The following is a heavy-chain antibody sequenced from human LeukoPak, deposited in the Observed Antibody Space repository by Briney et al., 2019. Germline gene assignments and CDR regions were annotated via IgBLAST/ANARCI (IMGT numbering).Heavy chain of an antibody. Sequence: SQTLSLPCAISGDSLSRHSAAWNWITQSPSRGLEWLGRTYYRSKWYNDYAVSVKSRITISPDTSKNQFSLQLNSVTPEDTAVYYCARDTGGYYDSSGYYDYWGQGTLVTVSS. CDR3: ARDTGGYYDSSGYYDY. CDR1: GDSLSRHSAA. CDR2: TYYRSKWYN. D-gene: IGHD3-22*01. J-gene: IGHJ4*02. V-gene: IGHV6-1*01.